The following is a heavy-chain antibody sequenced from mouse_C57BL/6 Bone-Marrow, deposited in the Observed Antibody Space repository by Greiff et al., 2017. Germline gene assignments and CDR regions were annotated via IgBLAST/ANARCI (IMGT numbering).Heavy chain of an antibody. CDR2: IDPENGDT. J-gene: IGHJ1*03. CDR3: TAYSVYWYFDV. CDR1: GFNIKDDY. V-gene: IGHV14-4*01. D-gene: IGHD2-12*01. Sequence: EVKLVESGAELVRPGASVKLSCTASGFNIKDDYMHWVKQRPEQGLEWIGWIDPENGDTEYASKFQGKATITADTSSNTASLQLSRLTSEGTAVYYCTAYSVYWYFDVWGTGATVTVSS.